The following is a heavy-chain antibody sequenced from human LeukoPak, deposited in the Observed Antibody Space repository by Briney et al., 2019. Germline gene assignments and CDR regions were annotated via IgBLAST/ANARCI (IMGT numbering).Heavy chain of an antibody. CDR2: ISAYNGNT. V-gene: IGHV1-18*01. J-gene: IGHJ4*02. D-gene: IGHD5-12*01. CDR1: GYTFTSYG. Sequence: ASVKVSCKASGYTFTSYGISWVRQAPGQGPEWMGWISAYNGNTNYAQKLQGRVTMTTDTSTSTAYMELRSLRSDDTAVYYCARAPVATSVSAYYFDYWGQGTLVTVSS. CDR3: ARAPVATSVSAYYFDY.